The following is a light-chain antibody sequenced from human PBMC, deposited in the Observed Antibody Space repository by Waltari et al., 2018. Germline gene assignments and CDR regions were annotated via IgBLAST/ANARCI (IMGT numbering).Light chain of an antibody. V-gene: IGLV2-23*01. J-gene: IGLJ1*01. Sequence: QSALTQPASVSGSPGQSITLSCTGTSNDIGNYDLVSWYQQRPGEAPKLFMYGATKRPSGVYNRCSGYKSGKTGSLTISGLHTEDEADYYCFSFVAANSFVFGPGTKVTVL. CDR1: SNDIGNYDL. CDR2: GAT. CDR3: FSFVAANSFV.